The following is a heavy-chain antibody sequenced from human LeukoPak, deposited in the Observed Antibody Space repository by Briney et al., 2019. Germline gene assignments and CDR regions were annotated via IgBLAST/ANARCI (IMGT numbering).Heavy chain of an antibody. J-gene: IGHJ2*01. CDR3: ARDPGYYDSSGYLIYWYFDL. CDR1: GGSISSYY. CDR2: IYYSGST. D-gene: IGHD3-22*01. V-gene: IGHV4-59*01. Sequence: NSSETLSLTCTVSGGSISSYYWSWIRQPPGKALEWIGYIYYSGSTNYNPSLKSRVTISVDTSKNQFSLKLSSVTAADTAVYYCARDPGYYDSSGYLIYWYFDLWGRGTLVTVSS.